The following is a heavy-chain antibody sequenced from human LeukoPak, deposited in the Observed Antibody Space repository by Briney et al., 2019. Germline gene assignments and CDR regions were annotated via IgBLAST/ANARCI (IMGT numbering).Heavy chain of an antibody. CDR2: MSPNRGKN. CDR1: GYTFTSYD. V-gene: IGHV1-8*03. CDR3: ARGADESDAFDI. Sequence: GASVQVSCKASGYTFTSYDINWVRQPTGQGLEWVGWMSPNRGKNDYALKVQGRIIITRNTSISTAYMELSSLRSEDTAVYFCARGADESDAFDIWGQGTMVTVSS. J-gene: IGHJ3*02.